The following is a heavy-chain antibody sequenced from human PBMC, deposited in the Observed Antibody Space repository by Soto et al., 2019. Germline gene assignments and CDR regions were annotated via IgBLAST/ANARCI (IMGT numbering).Heavy chain of an antibody. D-gene: IGHD6-19*01. CDR3: ARWRSGYCGFYFDY. Sequence: QVQLVESGGGVVQPGRSLRLSCVASGFSFSRYGMLWVRQAPGKGLEWVAVIQDDGNKQYYADSLKGRFTISRDNSKDTQYLQMNSLRAEDTAVYYCARWRSGYCGFYFDYWGQGTLVTVSS. CDR2: IQDDGNKQ. V-gene: IGHV3-33*01. J-gene: IGHJ4*02. CDR1: GFSFSRYG.